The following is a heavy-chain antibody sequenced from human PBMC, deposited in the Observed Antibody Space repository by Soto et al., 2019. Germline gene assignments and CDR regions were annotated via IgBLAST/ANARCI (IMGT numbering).Heavy chain of an antibody. V-gene: IGHV4-31*03. J-gene: IGHJ5*02. CDR1: GASLHIGGYY. CDR3: ARDGSSTANWLDP. Sequence: SETLSLTCTVSGASLHIGGYYWAGIGHNPGKGLEWIGYIYYTGVTCYNPSLGSRVNISVDTSKNQFSLELTSVTAADTAVYYCARDGSSTANWLDPWGQGLLVTVSS. D-gene: IGHD2-2*01. CDR2: IYYTGVT.